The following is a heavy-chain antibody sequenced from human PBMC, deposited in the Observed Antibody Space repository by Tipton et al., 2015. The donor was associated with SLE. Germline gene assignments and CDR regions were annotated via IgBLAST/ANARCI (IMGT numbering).Heavy chain of an antibody. CDR1: GGSISSGSYY. CDR3: VRDRRNVFDI. J-gene: IGHJ3*02. CDR2: IYTSGST. V-gene: IGHV4-61*02. Sequence: TLSLTCTVSGGSISSGSYYWSWIRQPVGKGLEWIGRIYTSGSTNYNPSLKSRVTISVDTSKNQFSLKLSSVTAADTAVYYCVRDRRNVFDIWGQGAVVTVSS.